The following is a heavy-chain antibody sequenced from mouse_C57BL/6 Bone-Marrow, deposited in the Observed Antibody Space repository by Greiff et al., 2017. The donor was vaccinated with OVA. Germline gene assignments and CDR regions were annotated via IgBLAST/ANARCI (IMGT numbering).Heavy chain of an antibody. D-gene: IGHD4-1*01. CDR1: GYTFTDYY. CDR3: ARSGTGFAY. Sequence: VQVVESGAELVRPGASVKLSCKASGYTFTDYYINWVKQRPGQGLEWIARIYPGSGNTYYNEKFKGKATLTAEKSSSTAYMQLSSLTSEDSAVYFCARSGTGFAYWGQGTLVTVSA. V-gene: IGHV1-76*01. J-gene: IGHJ3*01. CDR2: IYPGSGNT.